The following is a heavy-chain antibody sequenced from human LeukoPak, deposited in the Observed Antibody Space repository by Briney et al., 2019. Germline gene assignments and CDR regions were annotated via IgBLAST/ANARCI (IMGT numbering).Heavy chain of an antibody. CDR3: AKVLGSAFDI. V-gene: IGHV3-23*01. J-gene: IGHJ3*02. Sequence: GGSLRLSCTASGFTFTNYAMSWVRQAPGKGLEWVSAISGSGGSTYYADSVKGRFTISRDNSKNTLYLQMNSLRAEDTAVYYCAKVLGSAFDIWGQGTMVTVSS. CDR1: GFTFTNYA. D-gene: IGHD1-14*01. CDR2: ISGSGGST.